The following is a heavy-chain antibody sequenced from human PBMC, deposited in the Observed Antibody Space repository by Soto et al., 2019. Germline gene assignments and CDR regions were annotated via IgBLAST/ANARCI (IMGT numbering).Heavy chain of an antibody. J-gene: IGHJ4*02. CDR1: GFTFSSYD. Sequence: EVQLVESGGGMVQPGGSLRLSCVASGFTFSSYDMHWVRQAPGKGLEYVSSISSNGGTTYYGNSVKGRFTISRDNSKNTLYLQRGSLRAEDMAVYYCVRRVSGNYDDWGQGTLVTVSS. CDR3: VRRVSGNYDD. D-gene: IGHD1-7*01. CDR2: ISSNGGTT. V-gene: IGHV3-64*01.